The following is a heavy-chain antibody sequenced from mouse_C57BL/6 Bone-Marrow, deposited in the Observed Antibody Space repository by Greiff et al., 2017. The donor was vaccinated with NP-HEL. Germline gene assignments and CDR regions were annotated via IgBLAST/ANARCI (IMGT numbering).Heavy chain of an antibody. CDR1: GFTFSDFY. D-gene: IGHD4-1*01. V-gene: IGHV7-1*01. J-gene: IGHJ4*01. Sequence: EVKLVESGGGLVQSGRSLRLSCATSGFTFSDFYMEWVRQAPGKGLEWIAASRNKANDYTTEYSAPVKGRFIVSGDTSISILYLKVNALRAENTASYCCARDSGTDYAMDYWGQGTSVTVSS. CDR3: ARDSGTDYAMDY. CDR2: SRNKANDYTT.